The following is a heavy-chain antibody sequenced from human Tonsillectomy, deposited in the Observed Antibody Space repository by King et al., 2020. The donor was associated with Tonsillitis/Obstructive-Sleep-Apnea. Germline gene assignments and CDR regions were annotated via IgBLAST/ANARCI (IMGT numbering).Heavy chain of an antibody. CDR1: GFTFSRYW. CDR3: ARAGPYRGDFDY. CDR2: MNTDGSST. Sequence: VQLVESGGGLVQPGGSLRLSCAASGFTFSRYWMHWVRQAPGKGLVWVSRMNTDGSSTISADSVKGRFTISRDNAKNTLYLQMNSLRAEDTAVYYCARAGPYRGDFDYWGQGTLVTVSS. V-gene: IGHV3-74*01. D-gene: IGHD5-18*01. J-gene: IGHJ4*02.